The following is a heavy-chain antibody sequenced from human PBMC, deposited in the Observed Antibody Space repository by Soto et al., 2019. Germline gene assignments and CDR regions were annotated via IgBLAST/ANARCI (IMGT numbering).Heavy chain of an antibody. V-gene: IGHV3-33*01. CDR3: ARDYGKSVY. CDR2: IWYDGSNK. CDR1: GFTFSSYG. J-gene: IGHJ4*02. Sequence: QVQLVESGGGVVQPGRSLRLSCAASGFTFSSYGMHWVRQAPGKGLEWVAVIWYDGSNKYYADSVKGRLTISRDNSKNPQYLQMSSLRAEDTAVYYCARDYGKSVYWGQGTLVTVSS. D-gene: IGHD4-17*01.